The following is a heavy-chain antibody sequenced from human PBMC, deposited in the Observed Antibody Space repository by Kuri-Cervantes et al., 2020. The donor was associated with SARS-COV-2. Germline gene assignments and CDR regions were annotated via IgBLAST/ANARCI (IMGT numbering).Heavy chain of an antibody. Sequence: GESLKISCEASGPTFRTYWVNWVRQPPGKGLEWVGNIKKDGSETYYVDSVKGRFTISRDNAKNSAYLHMNDLRAEDTALYYCAGGGSFLPVSWGQGTLVTVSS. CDR1: GPTFRTYW. CDR3: AGGGSFLPVS. V-gene: IGHV3-7*05. D-gene: IGHD3-16*01. J-gene: IGHJ5*02. CDR2: IKKDGSET.